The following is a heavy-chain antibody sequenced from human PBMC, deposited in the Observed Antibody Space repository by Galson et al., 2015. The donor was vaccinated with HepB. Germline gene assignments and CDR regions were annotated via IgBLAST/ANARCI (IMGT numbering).Heavy chain of an antibody. D-gene: IGHD5-12*01. V-gene: IGHV1-18*04. CDR3: ARNGYSGYDSDYYYYYGMDG. Sequence: SVKVSCKASGYTFTSYGISWVRQAPGQGLEWMGCISAYNGYTKYAQKLQGRVTMTTDTSTSTAYMELRSLRSDDTAVYYCARNGYSGYDSDYYYYYGMDGWGQGTTVTVSS. CDR2: ISAYNGYT. CDR1: GYTFTSYG. J-gene: IGHJ6*02.